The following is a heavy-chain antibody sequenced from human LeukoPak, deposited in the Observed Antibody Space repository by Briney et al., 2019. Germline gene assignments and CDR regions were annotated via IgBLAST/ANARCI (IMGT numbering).Heavy chain of an antibody. V-gene: IGHV4-34*01. D-gene: IGHD4-17*01. CDR3: ARETVTNTEIRDVYNWFDP. Sequence: PSETLSLTCAVYGGSFSGYYWSWIRQPPGKGLEWIGGINHSGSTNYNPSLKSRLTISVDTSKNQFSLKLSSVTAADTAVYYCARETVTNTEIRDVYNWFDPWGQGTLVTVSS. CDR1: GGSFSGYY. CDR2: INHSGST. J-gene: IGHJ5*02.